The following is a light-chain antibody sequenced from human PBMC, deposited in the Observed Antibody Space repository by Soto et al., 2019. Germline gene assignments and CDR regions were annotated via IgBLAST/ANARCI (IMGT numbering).Light chain of an antibody. CDR1: QGVGIT. CDR3: QRYNDGPLT. Sequence: EIVMTQSPATLSVSPGEGLTLSCRASQGVGITLAWYQQNPGQTPRLLIYNAFTRATGIPARFSGSGSGTEFTPTISSLQGEASAVNDCQRYNDGPLTFGGGPKVEVK. V-gene: IGKV3-15*01. J-gene: IGKJ4*01. CDR2: NAF.